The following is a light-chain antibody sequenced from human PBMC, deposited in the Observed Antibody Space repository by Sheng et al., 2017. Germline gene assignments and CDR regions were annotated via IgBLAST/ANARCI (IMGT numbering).Light chain of an antibody. CDR1: KIADKV. V-gene: IGLV3-21*03. J-gene: IGLJ2*01. CDR2: DDT. Sequence: SYELTQPPSVSVAPGKTARVTCGGFKIADKVVHWYQQKPGQAPVLVVYDDTDRPSRIPERFSGSNSGHTATLIIDRVEAGDEADYYCQVWDNSRDQGVFGGGTKLTVL. CDR3: QVWDNSRDQGV.